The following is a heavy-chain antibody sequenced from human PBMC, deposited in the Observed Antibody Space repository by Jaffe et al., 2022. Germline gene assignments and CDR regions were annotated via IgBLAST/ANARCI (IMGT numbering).Heavy chain of an antibody. CDR3: ASRTHSGYDQEDPYYFDY. V-gene: IGHV1-2*06. CDR2: INPNSGGT. J-gene: IGHJ4*02. D-gene: IGHD5-12*01. CDR1: GYTFTGYY. Sequence: QVQLVQSGAEVKKPGASVKVSCKASGYTFTGYYMHWVRQAPGQGLEWMGRINPNSGGTNYAQKFQGRVTMTRDTSISTAYMELSRLRSDDTAVYYCASRTHSGYDQEDPYYFDYWGQGTLVTVSS.